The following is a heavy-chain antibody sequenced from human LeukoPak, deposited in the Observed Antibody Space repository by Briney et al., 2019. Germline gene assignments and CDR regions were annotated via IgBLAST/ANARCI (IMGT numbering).Heavy chain of an antibody. CDR2: IIPILGIA. J-gene: IGHJ4*02. Sequence: SVKVSCKASGGTFSSYAISWVRQAPGQGLEWMGRIIPILGIANYAQKFQGRVTITADKSTSTAYMELSSLRSEDTAVYYCARAGPRGDYADRFDYWGQGTLVTVSS. V-gene: IGHV1-69*04. D-gene: IGHD4-17*01. CDR3: ARAGPRGDYADRFDY. CDR1: GGTFSSYA.